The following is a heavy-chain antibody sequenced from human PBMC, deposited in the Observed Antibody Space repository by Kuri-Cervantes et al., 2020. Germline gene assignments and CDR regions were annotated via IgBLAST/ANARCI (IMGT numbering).Heavy chain of an antibody. D-gene: IGHD3-16*01. J-gene: IGHJ3*02. CDR3: AQQLGVDAFDI. CDR2: IYWDDDK. V-gene: IGHV2-5*02. CDR1: GFSLSTSGVG. Sequence: SGPTLVKPPQTLTLTCTFSGFSLSTSGVGVGWIRQPPGKALEWLALIYWDDDKRYSPSLKSRLTITKDTSKNQVVLTMTNMDPVDTATYYCAQQLGVDAFDIWGQGTMVTVSS.